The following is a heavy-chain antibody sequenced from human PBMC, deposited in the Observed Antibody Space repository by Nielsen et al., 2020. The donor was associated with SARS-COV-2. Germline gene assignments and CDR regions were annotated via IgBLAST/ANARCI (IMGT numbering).Heavy chain of an antibody. CDR1: GFTFNTYA. CDR3: AKGDDYGGNSVQLHFNY. V-gene: IGHV3-23*01. CDR2: ISGSGSGT. J-gene: IGHJ4*02. Sequence: GESLKISCAASGFTFNTYAMTWVRQAPGKGLEWVSSISGSGSGTFYADSVKGRFTISRDNSKNTLYLQVNSLRAEDTAMYFCAKGDDYGGNSVQLHFNYWGQGTLVTVSS. D-gene: IGHD4-23*01.